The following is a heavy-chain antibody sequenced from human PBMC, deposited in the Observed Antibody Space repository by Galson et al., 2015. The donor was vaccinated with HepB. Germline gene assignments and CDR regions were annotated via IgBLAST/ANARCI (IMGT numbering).Heavy chain of an antibody. CDR2: ISRSSRTI. CDR1: GFTFSSYS. CDR3: ARDPVRPGVRGTIFGVNSNWFDP. Sequence: SLRLSCAASGFTFSSYSMNWVRQAPGKGLEWVSYISRSSRTIYYADSVKGRFTISRDNAKNSLYLQMDSLRAEDTAVYYCARDPVRPGVRGTIFGVNSNWFDPWGQGTLVTVSS. V-gene: IGHV3-48*01. D-gene: IGHD3-3*01. J-gene: IGHJ5*02.